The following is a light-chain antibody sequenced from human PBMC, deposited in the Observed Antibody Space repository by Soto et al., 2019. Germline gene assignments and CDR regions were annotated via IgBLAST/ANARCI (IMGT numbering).Light chain of an antibody. J-gene: IGKJ4*01. V-gene: IGKV3-15*01. Sequence: DKVMSQSPATLSVSPGERVTLSCRASQNIHNHMSWFLQKPGQTPRLLIYDAIIRTPDVTARFSGSWYGTEFTLTSNSLQSEDFAVYYCQQYDAWPLTFGGGTKVEIK. CDR2: DAI. CDR1: QNIHNH. CDR3: QQYDAWPLT.